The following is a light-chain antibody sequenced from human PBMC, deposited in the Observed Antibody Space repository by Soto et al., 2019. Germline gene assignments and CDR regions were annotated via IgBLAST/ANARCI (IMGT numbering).Light chain of an antibody. CDR2: GAS. V-gene: IGKV3-20*01. Sequence: EIVLTQSRGTLSLSPGERATLSCRASRGVTRSLAWFQQKAGQAPRLLIYGASTRATGIPDRFSGSGSGTDFTLIISRVEPEDFAVYYCLQHGTSPYTFGQGTKVDIK. CDR3: LQHGTSPYT. J-gene: IGKJ1*01. CDR1: RGVTRS.